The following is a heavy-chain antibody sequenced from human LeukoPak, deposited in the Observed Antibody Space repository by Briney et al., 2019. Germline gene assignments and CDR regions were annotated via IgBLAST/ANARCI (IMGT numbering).Heavy chain of an antibody. CDR1: GYSENFYG. CDR3: ARVVYFDGINWFDP. D-gene: IGHD3-9*01. CDR2: ISAQHGQT. V-gene: IGHV1-18*01. J-gene: IGHJ5*02. Sequence: ASVKVSCKASGYSENFYGITWVRQVAGQGLEWMGWISAQHGQTEYAPSSQDRVTMTTDTYTDTAYMELRSLRSDDTAVYYCARVVYFDGINWFDPWGQGTLVTVSS.